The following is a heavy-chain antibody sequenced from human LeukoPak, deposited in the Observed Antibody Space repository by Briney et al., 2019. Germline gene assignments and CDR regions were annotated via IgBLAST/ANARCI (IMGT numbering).Heavy chain of an antibody. CDR1: GGSISSYY. CDR2: IYYSGST. D-gene: IGHD1-14*01. J-gene: IGHJ3*02. Sequence: SETLSLTCTVSGGSISSYYWSWIRQPPGKGLEWIGYIYYSGSTNYNPSLKSRVTTSVDTSKNQFSLKLSSVTAADTAVYYCARVGLARLTTGIMSRSHVFDIWGQGTIVTVSS. V-gene: IGHV4-59*01. CDR3: ARVGLARLTTGIMSRSHVFDI.